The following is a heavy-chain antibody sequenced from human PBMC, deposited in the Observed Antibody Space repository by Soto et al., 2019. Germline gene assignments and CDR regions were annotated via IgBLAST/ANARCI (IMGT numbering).Heavy chain of an antibody. CDR1: GGTFSTYG. Sequence: QVQLVQSGAEVKKPGYSVKVSCKASGGTFSTYGINWVRLAPGQGLEWMGWIIPKFGTTKNAKKLQGRVTLAADESTNTSYIELKCLRSEDTSVYFCAREVDPYYGGNSLSLDYWSQGTLVTVSS. V-gene: IGHV1-69*13. J-gene: IGHJ4*02. CDR3: AREVDPYYGGNSLSLDY. CDR2: IIPKFGTT. D-gene: IGHD4-17*01.